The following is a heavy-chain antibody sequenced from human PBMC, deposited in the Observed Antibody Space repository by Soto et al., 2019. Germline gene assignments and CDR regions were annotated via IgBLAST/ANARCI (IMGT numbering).Heavy chain of an antibody. CDR3: VYYYDSSGYYLDY. J-gene: IGHJ4*02. V-gene: IGHV4-39*01. D-gene: IGHD3-22*01. Sequence: SETLSLTCTVSGGSISSSSYYWGWIRQPPGKGLEWIGSIYYSGSTYYNPSLKSRVTISVDTSKNQFSLKLSSVTAADTAVYYCVYYYDSSGYYLDYWGQGTLVTVSS. CDR2: IYYSGST. CDR1: GGSISSSSYY.